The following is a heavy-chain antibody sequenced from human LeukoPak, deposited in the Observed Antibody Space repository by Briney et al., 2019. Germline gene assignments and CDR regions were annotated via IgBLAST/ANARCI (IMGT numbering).Heavy chain of an antibody. CDR1: GFIFSSYE. CDR2: IGSSGYTV. Sequence: PGGSLRLSCAASGFIFSSYEINWVRQAPGKGLEWVSYIGSSGYTVNYADSVKGRFTISRDNTKNSLYLQMNSLRAEDTAVYYCVSPLYYFDTTNYYVGYWGQGTLVTVSS. J-gene: IGHJ4*02. D-gene: IGHD3-22*01. CDR3: VSPLYYFDTTNYYVGY. V-gene: IGHV3-48*03.